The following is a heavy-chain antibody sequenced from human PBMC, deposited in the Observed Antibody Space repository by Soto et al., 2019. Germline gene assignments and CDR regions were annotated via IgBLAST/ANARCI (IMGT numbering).Heavy chain of an antibody. J-gene: IGHJ4*02. V-gene: IGHV4-61*01. CDR3: ARDFAYFDS. Sequence: QVQLQESGPGLVKPSETLSLTCTVSGGSFKSGSYSWSWLRQHPGKGLEWIGYVYHTGRTSYNPSLKSRVSISMDTSKNQFSLNLYSVTAADTAVYFCARDFAYFDSWGQGTLVTVSS. CDR2: VYHTGRT. CDR1: GGSFKSGSYS. D-gene: IGHD3-3*01.